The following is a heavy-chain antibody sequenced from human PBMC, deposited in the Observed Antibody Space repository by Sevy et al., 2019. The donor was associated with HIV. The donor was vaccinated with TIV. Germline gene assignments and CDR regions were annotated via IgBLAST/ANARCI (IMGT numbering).Heavy chain of an antibody. J-gene: IGHJ4*02. CDR1: GFTFSSYA. D-gene: IGHD2-15*01. CDR2: INAISSNI. CDR3: ARELFSGGNAVYGY. Sequence: GGSLRLSCAASGFTFSSYAMNWVRQAPGKGLEWVSSINAISSNIYYADSVKGRFTISRENAENSLYLQMKSVRAEDTAVYYCARELFSGGNAVYGYWGQGPLVTVSS. V-gene: IGHV3-21*01.